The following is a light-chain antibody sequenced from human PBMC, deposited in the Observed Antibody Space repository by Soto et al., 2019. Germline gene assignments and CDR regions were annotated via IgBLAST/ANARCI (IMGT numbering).Light chain of an antibody. J-gene: IGKJ1*01. V-gene: IGKV3-11*01. Sequence: EIVLTQSPATMSLSPGDRATLSCRASQSICNSLAWYQQKRGQPPRLLIYDASSRATGIPARFSGSGSGTDFTLAICSLEPEDFAVYFCQQGTFGQGTKVEI. CDR1: QSICNS. CDR2: DAS. CDR3: QQGT.